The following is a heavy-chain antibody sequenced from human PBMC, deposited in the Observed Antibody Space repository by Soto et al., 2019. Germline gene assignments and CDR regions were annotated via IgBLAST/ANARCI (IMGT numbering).Heavy chain of an antibody. CDR1: GGTFSSYA. Sequence: ASVKVSCKASGGTFSSYASSWVRQAPGQGLEWMGGIIPIFGTANYAQKFQGRVTITADESTSAAYMELSSLRSEDTAVYYCARGPPINLVGATHYYYYYGMDVWGQGTTVTVSS. CDR3: ARGPPINLVGATHYYYYYGMDV. D-gene: IGHD1-26*01. V-gene: IGHV1-69*13. CDR2: IIPIFGTA. J-gene: IGHJ6*02.